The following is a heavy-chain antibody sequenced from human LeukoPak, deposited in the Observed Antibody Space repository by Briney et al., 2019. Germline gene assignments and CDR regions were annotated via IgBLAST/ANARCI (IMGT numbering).Heavy chain of an antibody. V-gene: IGHV4-34*01. D-gene: IGHD3-9*01. CDR1: GGSFSGYY. CDR2: INHSGST. Sequence: PSETLSLTCAVDGGSFSGYYWSWIRQPPGKGLEWIGEINHSGSTNYNPSLKSRVTISVDTSKNQFSLKLSSVTAADTAVYYCARGQFPRYFDWIMGRGGYYFDYWGQGTLVTVSS. J-gene: IGHJ4*02. CDR3: ARGQFPRYFDWIMGRGGYYFDY.